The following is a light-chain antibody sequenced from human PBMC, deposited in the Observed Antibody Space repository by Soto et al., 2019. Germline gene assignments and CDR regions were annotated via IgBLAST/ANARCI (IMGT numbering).Light chain of an antibody. CDR1: SSNIGAGYD. CDR2: GNS. Sequence: QLVLTQPPSVSGAPGQRVTISCTGSSSNIGAGYDVNWYQQLPGTAPRLLIYGNSNRPSRVPDRFSGSKSGTSASLAITGLQAEDEADYYCQSYDSSLSGGVFGGGTKVTVL. CDR3: QSYDSSLSGGV. J-gene: IGLJ2*01. V-gene: IGLV1-40*01.